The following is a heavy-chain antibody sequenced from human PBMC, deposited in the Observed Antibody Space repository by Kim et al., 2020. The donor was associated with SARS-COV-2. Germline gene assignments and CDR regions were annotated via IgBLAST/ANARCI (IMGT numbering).Heavy chain of an antibody. Sequence: ADSVKGRFTISRDNSKSTLYLQMNSLRAEDTAVYYCARGGVYGSGSFIDYWGQGTLVTVSS. D-gene: IGHD3-10*01. V-gene: IGHV3-66*01. J-gene: IGHJ4*02. CDR3: ARGGVYGSGSFIDY.